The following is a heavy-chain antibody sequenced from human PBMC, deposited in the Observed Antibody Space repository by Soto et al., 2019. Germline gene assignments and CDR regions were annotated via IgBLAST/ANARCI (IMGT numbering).Heavy chain of an antibody. V-gene: IGHV1-69*04. CDR3: ARDFRETYYYYYMDV. CDR1: GGTFSSYT. Sequence: GASVKVSCKASGGTFSSYTISWVRQAPGQGLEWMGRIIPILGIANYAQKFQGRVTITADKSTSTAYMELSSLRSEDTAVYYCARDFRETYYYYYMDVWGKGTTVTVSS. CDR2: IIPILGIA. J-gene: IGHJ6*03.